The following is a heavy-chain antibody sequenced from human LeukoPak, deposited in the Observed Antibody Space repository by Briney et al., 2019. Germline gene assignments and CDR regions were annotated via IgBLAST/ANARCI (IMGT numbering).Heavy chain of an antibody. D-gene: IGHD3-22*01. J-gene: IGHJ4*02. Sequence: SETLSLTCAVYGASFSDYYWSFIRQPPGKGLEWIGEIHHSGNTYYNASLKSQVSISIDTSKNQFSLKLSSVTAADTAVYYCARPDGYDSSGYYPVLFDYWGQGTLVTVSS. V-gene: IGHV4-34*01. CDR1: GASFSDYY. CDR2: IHHSGNT. CDR3: ARPDGYDSSGYYPVLFDY.